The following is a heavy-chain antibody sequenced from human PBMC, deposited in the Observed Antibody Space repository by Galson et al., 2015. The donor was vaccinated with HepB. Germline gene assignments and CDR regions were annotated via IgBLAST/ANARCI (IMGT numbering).Heavy chain of an antibody. D-gene: IGHD4-17*01. V-gene: IGHV4-59*08. CDR2: INYRGYT. Sequence: ETLSLTCTVSGGSISSFYWSWVRQPPGKGLEWIAYINYRGYTNYSPSLKSRVTISVDTSRNQFSLQLDSVTAADTAVYYCARLIDYGDYFDYWGQGILVTVSS. CDR1: GGSISSFY. J-gene: IGHJ4*02. CDR3: ARLIDYGDYFDY.